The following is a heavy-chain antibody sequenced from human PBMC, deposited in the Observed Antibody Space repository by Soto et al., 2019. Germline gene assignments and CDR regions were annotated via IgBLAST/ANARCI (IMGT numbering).Heavy chain of an antibody. D-gene: IGHD1-26*01. CDR2: IIPIFGTA. Sequence: SVKVSCKTSGGTFSTYSIVWVRQAPGEGLEWMGGIIPIFGTANYAQKFQDRVTITADKSTNTAFMELSSLKSEGTAMYYCASSSGNDYGVGTNYYFDYWGQGTLVTVSS. CDR1: GGTFSTYS. V-gene: IGHV1-69*06. J-gene: IGHJ4*02. CDR3: ASSSGNDYGVGTNYYFDY.